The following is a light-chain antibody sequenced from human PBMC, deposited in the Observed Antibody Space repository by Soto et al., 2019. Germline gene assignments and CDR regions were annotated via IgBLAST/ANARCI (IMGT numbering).Light chain of an antibody. CDR1: QSVGSK. Sequence: EIVMTQSPATLSVSPGERATLSCRASQSVGSKLAWYQQRPGQAPRLLIYGASTRATGIPARFSGSGSGTEFTLTISSLQSEDFEVYYCQQYKNWPHTFGQGTKVDNK. V-gene: IGKV3-15*01. J-gene: IGKJ1*01. CDR2: GAS. CDR3: QQYKNWPHT.